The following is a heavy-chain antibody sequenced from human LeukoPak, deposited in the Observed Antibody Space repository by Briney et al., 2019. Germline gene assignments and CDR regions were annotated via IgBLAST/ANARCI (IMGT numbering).Heavy chain of an antibody. CDR2: ISGSGGST. V-gene: IGHV3-23*01. D-gene: IGHD3-22*01. CDR1: GFTFSSYA. CDR3: AKYYDSSEGYFDY. J-gene: IGHJ4*02. Sequence: PGGSLRLSCAASGFTFSSYAMSWVRQAPGKGLEWVSAISGSGGSTYYADSMKGRFTISRDNSKNALYLQMNSLRAEDTAVYYCAKYYDSSEGYFDYWGQGTLVTVSS.